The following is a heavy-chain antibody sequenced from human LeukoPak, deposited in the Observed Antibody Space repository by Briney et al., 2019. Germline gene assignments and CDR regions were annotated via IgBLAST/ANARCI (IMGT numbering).Heavy chain of an antibody. CDR1: GFTVSSNY. CDR3: ARDFYYYGMDV. V-gene: IGHV3-53*01. J-gene: IGHJ6*02. CDR2: IYSGGST. Sequence: GGSLRLSCAVSGFTVSSNYMSWVRQAPGKGLEWVSVIYSGGSTYYADSVKGRFTISRDNSKNTLYLQMNSLRAEDTAVYYCARDFYYYGMDVWGQGTTVTVSS.